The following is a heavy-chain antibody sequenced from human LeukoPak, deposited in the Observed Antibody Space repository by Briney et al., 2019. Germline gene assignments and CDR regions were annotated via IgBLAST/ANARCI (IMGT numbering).Heavy chain of an antibody. CDR2: ISYDGSNK. CDR1: GFTFSSYA. CDR3: ARDGVAAAGSVFDY. J-gene: IGHJ4*02. D-gene: IGHD6-13*01. V-gene: IGHV3-30-3*01. Sequence: PGGSLRLSCAASGFTFSSYAMHWVRQAPGKGLEWVAVISYDGSNKYYADSVKGRFTISRDNSKNTLYLQMNSLRAEDTAVYYCARDGVAAAGSVFDYWGQGTLVTVSS.